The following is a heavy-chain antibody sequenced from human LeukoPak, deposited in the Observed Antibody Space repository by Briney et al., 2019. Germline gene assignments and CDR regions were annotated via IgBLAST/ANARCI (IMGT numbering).Heavy chain of an antibody. CDR2: ISSSSSYI. Sequence: PGRSLRLSCAASGFTFSSYSMNWVRQAPGKGLEWVSSISSSSSYIYYADSVKGRFTISRDNAKNSLYLQMNSLRAEDTAVYYCARDRFYGATRSFYFDYWGQGTLVTVSS. CDR1: GFTFSSYS. V-gene: IGHV3-21*01. D-gene: IGHD1-26*01. J-gene: IGHJ4*02. CDR3: ARDRFYGATRSFYFDY.